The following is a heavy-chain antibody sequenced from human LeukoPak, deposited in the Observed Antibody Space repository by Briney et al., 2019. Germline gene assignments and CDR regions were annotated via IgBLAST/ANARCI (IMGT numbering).Heavy chain of an antibody. CDR3: AKVAVRGVTTYNWFDP. V-gene: IGHV3-9*01. D-gene: IGHD3-10*01. Sequence: PGGSLRLSCAASGFTFDDYDMHWVRQAPGKGLEWVSGISWNSGSIGYADSVKGRFTISRDNAKNSLYLQMNSLRAEDRALYYCAKVAVRGVTTYNWFDPWGQGTLVTVSS. CDR1: GFTFDDYD. J-gene: IGHJ5*02. CDR2: ISWNSGSI.